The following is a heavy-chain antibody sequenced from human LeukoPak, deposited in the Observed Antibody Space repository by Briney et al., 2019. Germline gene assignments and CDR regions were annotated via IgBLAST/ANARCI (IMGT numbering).Heavy chain of an antibody. CDR1: GFTFSDYY. CDR2: ISSSGSTI. Sequence: GGSLRLSCAASGFTFSDYYMSWIRQAPGKGLEWVSYISSSGSTIYYADSVKGRFTISRDNAKNSLYLQMNSLRAEDTAVYYCARDRGGDYYDSSGYEEGIWFDPWGQGTLVTVSS. D-gene: IGHD3-22*01. J-gene: IGHJ5*02. CDR3: ARDRGGDYYDSSGYEEGIWFDP. V-gene: IGHV3-11*04.